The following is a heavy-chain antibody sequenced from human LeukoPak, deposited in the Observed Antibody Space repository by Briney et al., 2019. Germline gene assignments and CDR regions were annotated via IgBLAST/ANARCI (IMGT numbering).Heavy chain of an antibody. J-gene: IGHJ6*03. D-gene: IGHD2-2*02. CDR2: ISSSSSYI. CDR3: ARGPVPAAIDNYYYYMDV. V-gene: IGHV3-21*05. Sequence: GGSLRLSCAASGFTFSSYSMNWVRQAPGKGLEWVSYISSSSSYIYYADSVKGRFTISRDNAKNSLYLQMNSLRAEDTAVYYCARGPVPAAIDNYYYYMDVWGKGTTVTVSS. CDR1: GFTFSSYS.